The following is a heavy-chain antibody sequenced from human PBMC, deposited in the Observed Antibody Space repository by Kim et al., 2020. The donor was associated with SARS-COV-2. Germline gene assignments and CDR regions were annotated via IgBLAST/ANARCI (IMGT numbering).Heavy chain of an antibody. CDR3: AREWTMAAAALDY. CDR2: IYYSGST. D-gene: IGHD6-25*01. V-gene: IGHV4-39*02. Sequence: SETLSLTCTVSGGSISSSSYYWGWIRQPPGKGLEWIGSIYYSGSTYYNPSLKSRLTISVDTSKNQFSLKLSSVTAADTAVYYCAREWTMAAAALDYWGQGTLVTVSS. J-gene: IGHJ4*02. CDR1: GGSISSSSYY.